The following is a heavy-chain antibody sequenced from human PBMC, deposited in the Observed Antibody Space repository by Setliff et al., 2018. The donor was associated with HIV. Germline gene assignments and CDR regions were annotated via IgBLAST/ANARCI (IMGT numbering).Heavy chain of an antibody. CDR1: GITVTHAW. D-gene: IGHD6-19*01. Sequence: GGSLRLSCAASGITVTHAWMSWVRQAPGKGLEWVGLLKSKGGGGTTDYAAPVKDRFTISRDDSKNTLFLQMNSLKTEDTAVYYCTADIPGVGGVAGTADYWGQGTQVTVSS. J-gene: IGHJ4*02. CDR2: LKSKGGGGTT. CDR3: TADIPGVGGVAGTADY. V-gene: IGHV3-15*01.